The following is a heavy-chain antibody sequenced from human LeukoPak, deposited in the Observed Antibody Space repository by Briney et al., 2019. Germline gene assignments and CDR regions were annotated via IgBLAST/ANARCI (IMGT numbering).Heavy chain of an antibody. J-gene: IGHJ5*02. D-gene: IGHD2-2*02. V-gene: IGHV1-24*01. Sequence: ASVKVSRKVSGYTLTELSMHWVRQAPGKGLEWMGGFDPEDGETIYAQKFQGRVTMTEDTSTDTAYMELSSLRSEDTAVYYCATDRYCSSTSCYTAPSVFDPWGQGTLVTVSS. CDR2: FDPEDGET. CDR3: ATDRYCSSTSCYTAPSVFDP. CDR1: GYTLTELS.